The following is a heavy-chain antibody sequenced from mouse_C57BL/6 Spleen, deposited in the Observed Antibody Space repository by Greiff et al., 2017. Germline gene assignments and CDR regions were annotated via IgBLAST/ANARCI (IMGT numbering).Heavy chain of an antibody. CDR3: AGGNWDFDY. J-gene: IGHJ2*01. CDR1: GYSITSGYY. D-gene: IGHD4-1*01. Sequence: EVQLQESGPGLVKPSQSLSLTCSVTGYSITSGYYWNWIRQFPGNKLEWMGYISYDGSNNYNPSLKNRISITRDTSKNQCFLKLNSVTTEDTATYYCAGGNWDFDYWGQGTTLTVSS. V-gene: IGHV3-6*01. CDR2: ISYDGSN.